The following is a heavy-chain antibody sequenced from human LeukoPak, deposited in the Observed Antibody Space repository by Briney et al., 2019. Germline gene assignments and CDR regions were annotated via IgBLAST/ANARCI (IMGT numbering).Heavy chain of an antibody. CDR3: ARVSPPHYYDSSGTIDY. CDR2: INHSGST. J-gene: IGHJ4*02. D-gene: IGHD3-22*01. CDR1: GGSFSGYY. V-gene: IGHV4-34*01. Sequence: PSETLSLTCAVYGGSFSGYYRSWIRQPPGKGLEWIGEINHSGSTNYNPSLKSRVTISVDTSKNQFSLKLSSVTAADTAVYYCARVSPPHYYDSSGTIDYWGQGTLVTVSS.